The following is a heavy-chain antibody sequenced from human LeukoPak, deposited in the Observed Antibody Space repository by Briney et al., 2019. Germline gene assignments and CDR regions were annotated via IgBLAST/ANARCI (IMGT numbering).Heavy chain of an antibody. Sequence: ASVKVSCKASGGTFSSYAISWVRQAPGQGLEWMGWINPNSGGTNYAQKFQGRVTMTRDTSISTAYMELSRLRSDDTAVYYCARDSGDGYGMDVWGQGTTVTVSS. J-gene: IGHJ6*02. D-gene: IGHD5-24*01. CDR3: ARDSGDGYGMDV. V-gene: IGHV1-2*02. CDR1: GGTFSSYA. CDR2: INPNSGGT.